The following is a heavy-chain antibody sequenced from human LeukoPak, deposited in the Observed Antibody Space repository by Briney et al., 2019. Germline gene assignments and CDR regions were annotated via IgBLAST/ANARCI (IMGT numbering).Heavy chain of an antibody. CDR3: ARDRSELRYFDEALFDP. Sequence: SETLSLTCTVSGGSISSYYWSWIRQPAGKGLEWIGRIYTSGSTNYNPSLKSRVTMSVDTSKNQFSLKLSSVTAADTAVYYCARDRSELRYFDEALFDPWGQGTLVTVSS. V-gene: IGHV4-4*07. J-gene: IGHJ5*02. CDR2: IYTSGST. CDR1: GGSISSYY. D-gene: IGHD3-9*01.